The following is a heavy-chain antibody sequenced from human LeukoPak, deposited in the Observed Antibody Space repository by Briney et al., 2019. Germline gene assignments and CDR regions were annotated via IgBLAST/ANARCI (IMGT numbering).Heavy chain of an antibody. CDR2: INPNSGGT. CDR3: ARDSSGFYYGYNWFDP. Sequence: ASVKVSCKASGYTFTGYYMHWVRQAPGQGLEWMGWINPNSGGTNYAQKFQGRVTMTRDTSTSTAYMELSRLRSDDTAVYDCARDSSGFYYGYNWFDPWGQGTLVTASS. CDR1: GYTFTGYY. V-gene: IGHV1-2*02. J-gene: IGHJ5*02. D-gene: IGHD3-22*01.